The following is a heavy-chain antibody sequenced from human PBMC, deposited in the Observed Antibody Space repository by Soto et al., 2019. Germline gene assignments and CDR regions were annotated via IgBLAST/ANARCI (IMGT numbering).Heavy chain of an antibody. D-gene: IGHD3-3*01. J-gene: IGHJ4*02. V-gene: IGHV3-23*01. CDR3: AKDLSLAASHAPSGDY. CDR1: GFTFSSYA. Sequence: PGGSLRLSCAASGFTFSSYAMSWVRQAPGKGLEWVSAISGSGGSTYYADSVKGRFTISRDNSKNTLYLQMNSLRAEDMAVYYCAKDLSLAASHAPSGDYWGQGTLVTVSS. CDR2: ISGSGGST.